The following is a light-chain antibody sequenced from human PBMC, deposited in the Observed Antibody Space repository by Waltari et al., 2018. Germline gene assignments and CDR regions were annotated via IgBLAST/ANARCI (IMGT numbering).Light chain of an antibody. CDR3: QQYNTYSTYT. V-gene: IGKV1-5*03. CDR1: QSIRTW. J-gene: IGKJ2*01. Sequence: DIQMTQSPSILSASVGDRVTITCRASQSIRTWLAWYQQKQGKAPKLLLYSTSNLETGVPSRFSGSGAWTEFSLTISSLQPDDFATYYCQQYNTYSTYTFGQGTKLEIK. CDR2: STS.